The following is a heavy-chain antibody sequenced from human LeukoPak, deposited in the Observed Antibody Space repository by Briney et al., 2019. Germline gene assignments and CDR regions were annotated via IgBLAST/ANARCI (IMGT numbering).Heavy chain of an antibody. CDR3: AREPTVTTRYFDY. CDR2: IYPGDSDT. V-gene: IGHV5-51*01. J-gene: IGHJ4*02. Sequence: GESLKISCKGSGYSFTSYWIGWVRQMPGKGLEWMGIIYPGDSDTRYSPSFQGQVTISADRSISTAYLQWSSLKASDTAMYYCAREPTVTTRYFDYWGQGTLVTVSS. D-gene: IGHD4-17*01. CDR1: GYSFTSYW.